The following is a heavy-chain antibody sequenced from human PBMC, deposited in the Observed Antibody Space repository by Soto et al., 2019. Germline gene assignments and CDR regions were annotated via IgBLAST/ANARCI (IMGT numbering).Heavy chain of an antibody. CDR1: GFSFSDYS. D-gene: IGHD3-22*01. Sequence: LVESGGGLVYPGGSLRLSCVASGFSFSDYSMNWVRQAPGKGLQWIGYIHYSGSTYYNPSLKSRVAISIDTSKNQFSLKLSSVTAADTAIYYCARDNSYFYDSSGHYRNWFDPWGQGTLVTVSS. J-gene: IGHJ5*02. CDR2: IHYSGST. V-gene: IGHV4-30-4*08. CDR3: ARDNSYFYDSSGHYRNWFDP.